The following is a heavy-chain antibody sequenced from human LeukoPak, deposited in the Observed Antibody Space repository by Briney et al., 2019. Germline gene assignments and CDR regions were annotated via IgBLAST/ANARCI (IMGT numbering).Heavy chain of an antibody. Sequence: ASVKVSCKASGYTFMTYAIHWVRQAPGQSLEWMGWINAGNGDTKFSQKFQDRVTITRDTSASTAYMELNSLRSEDTAVYYCARGGEITWIDYWGQGTLVTVSS. CDR3: ARGGEITWIDY. D-gene: IGHD3-10*01. CDR2: INAGNGDT. V-gene: IGHV1-3*01. CDR1: GYTFMTYA. J-gene: IGHJ4*02.